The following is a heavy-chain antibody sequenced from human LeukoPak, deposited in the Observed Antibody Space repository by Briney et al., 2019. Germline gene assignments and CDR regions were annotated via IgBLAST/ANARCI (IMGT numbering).Heavy chain of an antibody. J-gene: IGHJ4*02. D-gene: IGHD6-13*01. V-gene: IGHV3-20*04. Sequence: PGGSLRLSCAASGFTFDDYGMSWVRQAPGKELEWVSGINWNGDSTGYADSVKGRFTISRDNAKNSLYLQMNSLRAEDTALYYCARGTLKAAATDFDYWGQGTLVTVSS. CDR1: GFTFDDYG. CDR3: ARGTLKAAATDFDY. CDR2: INWNGDST.